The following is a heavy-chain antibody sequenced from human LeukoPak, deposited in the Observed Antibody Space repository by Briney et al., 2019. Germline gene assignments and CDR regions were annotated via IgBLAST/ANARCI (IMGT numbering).Heavy chain of an antibody. Sequence: SETLSLTCTVSGGSISSYYWSWIRQPPGKGLEWIGYIYYSGSTYYNPSLKSRVTISVDTSKNQFSLKLSSVTAADTAVYYCAGPMYYYDSRLDYWGQGTLVTVSS. CDR1: GGSISSYY. V-gene: IGHV4-59*04. D-gene: IGHD3-22*01. CDR3: AGPMYYYDSRLDY. J-gene: IGHJ4*02. CDR2: IYYSGST.